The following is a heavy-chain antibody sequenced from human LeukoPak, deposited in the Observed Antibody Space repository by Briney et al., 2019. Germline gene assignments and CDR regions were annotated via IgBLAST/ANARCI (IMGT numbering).Heavy chain of an antibody. CDR2: IYSGGNT. Sequence: GGSLRLSCTVSGFTVSSNSMSWVRQAPGKGLEWVSFIYSGGNTHYSDSVKGRFTISRDNSKNTLYLQMNSLRADDTAVYYCAKDWWDTMWGAFDIWGQGTMVTVSS. J-gene: IGHJ3*02. CDR1: GFTVSSNS. CDR3: AKDWWDTMWGAFDI. D-gene: IGHD3-10*02. V-gene: IGHV3-53*01.